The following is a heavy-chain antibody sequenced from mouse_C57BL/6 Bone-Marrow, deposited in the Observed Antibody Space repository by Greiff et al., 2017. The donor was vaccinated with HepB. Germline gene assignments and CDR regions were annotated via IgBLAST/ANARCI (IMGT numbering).Heavy chain of an antibody. CDR2: IYPGDGDT. CDR1: GYAFSSYW. J-gene: IGHJ2*01. CDR3: ATRYYYGSSFFDY. V-gene: IGHV1-80*01. Sequence: QVQLQQSGAELVKPGASVKISCKASGYAFSSYWMNWVKQRPGKGLEWIGQIYPGDGDTNYNGKFKGKATLTADKSSSKAYMQLSSLTSEDSAVYFCATRYYYGSSFFDYWGQGTTLTVSS. D-gene: IGHD1-1*01.